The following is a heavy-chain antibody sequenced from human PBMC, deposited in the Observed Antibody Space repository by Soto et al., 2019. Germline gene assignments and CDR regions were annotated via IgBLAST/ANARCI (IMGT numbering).Heavy chain of an antibody. J-gene: IGHJ6*02. D-gene: IGHD6-19*01. V-gene: IGHV3-72*01. CDR3: AMLGGWSGGSSGMDV. Sequence: EVQLVESGGGLVQPGGSLRLSCAASGLIFSDYHMDWVRQAPGKGLEWVGRIRRKANSYTTEYAASVKGRFTISRDDSKNSLYLQMKSLKSEDTAVYYCAMLGGWSGGSSGMDVWGQGTTVTVS. CDR2: IRRKANSYTT. CDR1: GLIFSDYH.